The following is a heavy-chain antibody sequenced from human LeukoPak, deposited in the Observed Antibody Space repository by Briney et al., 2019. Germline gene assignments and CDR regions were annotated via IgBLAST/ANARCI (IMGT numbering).Heavy chain of an antibody. CDR1: GGSFSGYY. J-gene: IGHJ2*01. V-gene: IGHV4-34*01. D-gene: IGHD3-3*01. CDR2: INHSGST. Sequence: SETLSLTYAVYGGSFSGYYWSWIRQPPGKGLEWIGEINHSGSTNYNPSLKSRVTISVDTSKNQFSLKLSSVTAADTAVYYCARRIFGVVPRNWYFDLWGRGTLVTVSS. CDR3: ARRIFGVVPRNWYFDL.